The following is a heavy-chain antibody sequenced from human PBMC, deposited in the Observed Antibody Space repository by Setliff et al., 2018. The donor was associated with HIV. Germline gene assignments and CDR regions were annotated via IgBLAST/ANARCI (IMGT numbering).Heavy chain of an antibody. Sequence: PSETLSLTCSVSGGSISSGTYYWGWIRQPPGKGLEWIGTIYYSGNTYYRPSLNSRVTISVGTSTNQFSLRLNSVTAADTTVYFCARQSGYTRGWDIFGVVAGSFDIWGQGTMVTVSS. CDR1: GGSISSGTYY. CDR3: ARQSGYTRGWDIFGVVAGSFDI. CDR2: IYYSGNT. D-gene: IGHD3-3*01. J-gene: IGHJ3*02. V-gene: IGHV4-39*01.